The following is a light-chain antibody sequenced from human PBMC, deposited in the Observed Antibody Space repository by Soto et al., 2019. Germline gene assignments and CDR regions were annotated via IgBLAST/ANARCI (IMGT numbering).Light chain of an antibody. CDR2: SNN. CDR3: AAWDDSLNGRV. J-gene: IGLJ3*02. Sequence: QSVLTQPPSASGTPGQRVTTSCSGSSSNIGSNTVNWYQQLPGTAPKLLIYSNNQRPSGVPDRLSGSKSDTLASLAISGLQSEDEADYYCAAWDDSLNGRVFGGGTKLTVL. V-gene: IGLV1-44*01. CDR1: SSNIGSNT.